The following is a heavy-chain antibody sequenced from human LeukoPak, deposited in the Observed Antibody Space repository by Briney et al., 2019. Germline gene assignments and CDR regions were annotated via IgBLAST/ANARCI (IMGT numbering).Heavy chain of an antibody. V-gene: IGHV1-18*01. J-gene: IGHJ4*02. D-gene: IGHD4-23*01. CDR3: ARCSRVAGGTCYSDF. Sequence: AASVKVSCKASGYAFIDYAFNWVRQAPGQGLEWMGGITVYNGNTIYAQKFQARVTMTTDTSTRTAYMELRSLRSDDTAVYYCARCSRVAGGTCYSDFWGQGTLVTVSS. CDR1: GYAFIDYA. CDR2: ITVYNGNT.